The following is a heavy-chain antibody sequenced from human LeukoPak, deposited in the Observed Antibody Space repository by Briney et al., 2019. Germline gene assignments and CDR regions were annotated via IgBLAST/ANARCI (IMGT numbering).Heavy chain of an antibody. CDR3: ARAGVIRYTVSLINYYMDV. Sequence: GGSLRLPCAASGFIFSNHAMQWVRQAPGKGLEYVSAISGNGGSTYYANSVKGRFNISRDNSKNTLYLQMDSLRAEDMAVYYCARAGVIRYTVSLINYYMDVWGKGTTVTVSS. V-gene: IGHV3-64*01. J-gene: IGHJ6*03. D-gene: IGHD3-9*01. CDR1: GFIFSNHA. CDR2: ISGNGGST.